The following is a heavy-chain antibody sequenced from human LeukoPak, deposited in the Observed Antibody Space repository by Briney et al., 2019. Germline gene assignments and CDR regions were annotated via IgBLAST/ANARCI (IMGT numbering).Heavy chain of an antibody. D-gene: IGHD6-13*01. J-gene: IGHJ4*02. CDR1: GYTFTDYY. V-gene: IGHV1-2*02. CDR3: ARRGHQLVQDY. CDR2: INPNSGGT. Sequence: GASVKVSCKASGYTFTDYYMHWVRQAPGQGLEWVGWINPNSGGTNYAQKFQGRVTMTWDTSISTAYMELSSLRSDDTAVYYCARRGHQLVQDYWGQGTLVTVSS.